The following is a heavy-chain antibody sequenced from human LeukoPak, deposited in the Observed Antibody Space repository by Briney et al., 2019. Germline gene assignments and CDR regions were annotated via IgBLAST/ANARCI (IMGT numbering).Heavy chain of an antibody. Sequence: GGSLRLSCAASGFTFSNAWMSWVRQAPGKGLEWVGRIKSKTAGGTTDYAAPVKGRFTISRDDSKNTLYLQMNSLEIEDTAVYYCTTDGYSHGHDFDYWGQGTLVTVSS. CDR1: GFTFSNAW. CDR2: IKSKTAGGTT. V-gene: IGHV3-15*01. CDR3: TTDGYSHGHDFDY. D-gene: IGHD5-18*01. J-gene: IGHJ4*02.